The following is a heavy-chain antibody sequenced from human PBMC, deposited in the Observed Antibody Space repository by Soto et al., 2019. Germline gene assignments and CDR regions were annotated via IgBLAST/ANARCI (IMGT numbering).Heavy chain of an antibody. J-gene: IGHJ4*02. CDR2: ISGSGGST. CDR3: AKVYYDSSGYYLYYFDY. CDR1: GFTFSSYA. Sequence: GGSLRLSCAASGFTFSSYAMSWVRQAPGKGLEWVSAISGSGGSTYYADSVKGRFTISRDNSKNTLYLQMNSLRAEDTAVYYCAKVYYDSSGYYLYYFDYWGQGTLVTVYS. D-gene: IGHD3-22*01. V-gene: IGHV3-23*01.